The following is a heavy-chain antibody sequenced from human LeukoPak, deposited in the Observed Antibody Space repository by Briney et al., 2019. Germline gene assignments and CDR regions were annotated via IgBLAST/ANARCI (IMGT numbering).Heavy chain of an antibody. J-gene: IGHJ3*02. CDR2: INSDGSST. Sequence: GGSLRLSCAASGFTFSSYWMHWVRQAPGKGLVWVSRINSDGSSTSYADSVKGRFTISRDNAKNTLYLQMNSLRAEDTAVYYCARDPQIRRDPDAFDIWGQGTMVTVSS. CDR3: ARDPQIRRDPDAFDI. V-gene: IGHV3-74*01. CDR1: GFTFSSYW.